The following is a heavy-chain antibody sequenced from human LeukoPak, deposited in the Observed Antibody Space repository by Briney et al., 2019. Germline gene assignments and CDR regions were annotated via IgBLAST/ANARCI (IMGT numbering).Heavy chain of an antibody. CDR3: AKERDTAMVTIDY. D-gene: IGHD5-18*01. CDR2: IRYDGSNK. CDR1: GFTFSSYG. J-gene: IGHJ4*02. V-gene: IGHV3-30*02. Sequence: GGSLRLSCAASGFTFSSYGMHWVRQAPGKGLEWVAFIRYDGSNKYYANSVKGRFTISRDNSKNTLYLQMNSLRAEDTAVYYCAKERDTAMVTIDYWGQGTLVTVSS.